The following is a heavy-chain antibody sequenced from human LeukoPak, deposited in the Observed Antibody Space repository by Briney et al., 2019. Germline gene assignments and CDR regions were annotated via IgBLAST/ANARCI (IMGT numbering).Heavy chain of an antibody. CDR3: ARDRSSGSYYYYYYYYKDV. CDR2: NYSGGST. CDR1: GLTVSSNY. J-gene: IGHJ6*03. Sequence: GGSLRLSCAASGLTVSSNYMSWVRQAPGKGLEWVSVNYSGGSTYYADSVKGRFTISRDNSKNTLYLQMNSLRAEDTAVYCCARDRSSGSYYYYYYYYKDVWGKGTTVTVSS. D-gene: IGHD1-26*01. V-gene: IGHV3-66*02.